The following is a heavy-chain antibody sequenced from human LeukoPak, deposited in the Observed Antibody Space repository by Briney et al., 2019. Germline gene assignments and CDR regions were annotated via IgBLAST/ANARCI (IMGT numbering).Heavy chain of an antibody. CDR3: ARERKPDIARYSTVSWASDWYFDL. CDR2: IIPIFGTA. J-gene: IGHJ2*01. CDR1: ARTFSIYS. Sequence: SVKLSCNAAARTFSIYSISWARHAPGQWREWMGGIIPIFGTANYAQKFEGRVTITADESTSTAYMALSRLTSQRAPVNCCARERKPDIARYSTVSWASDWYFDLWGRGKLVTVSS. V-gene: IGHV1-69*13. D-gene: IGHD5-18*01.